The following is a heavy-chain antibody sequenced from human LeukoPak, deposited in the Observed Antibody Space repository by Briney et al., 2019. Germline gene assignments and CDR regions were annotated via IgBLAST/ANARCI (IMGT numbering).Heavy chain of an antibody. Sequence: HTGGSLRLSCAASGFTVSSNYMSWVRQAPGKGLEWVSVIYSGGSTYYADSVKGRFTISRDNSKNTLYLQMNSLRAEDTAVYYCAKDLSSGSYYPTFDYWGQGTLVTVSS. D-gene: IGHD3-10*01. V-gene: IGHV3-53*01. CDR2: IYSGGST. CDR1: GFTVSSNY. CDR3: AKDLSSGSYYPTFDY. J-gene: IGHJ4*02.